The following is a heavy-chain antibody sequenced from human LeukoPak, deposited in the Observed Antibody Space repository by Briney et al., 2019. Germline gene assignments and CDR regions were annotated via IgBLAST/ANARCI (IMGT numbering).Heavy chain of an antibody. D-gene: IGHD3-10*01. CDR3: ARDKFYYGSGSYSGYYMDV. CDR2: INPSGGTT. Sequence: GASVKVSCKASGYTFTSYHMHWVRQAPGQGLEWMGIINPSGGTTNYAQKFRGRVTMTRDMSTSTVYMELSSLRSEDTAVYYCARDKFYYGSGSYSGYYMDVWGKGTTVTVSS. CDR1: GYTFTSYH. J-gene: IGHJ6*03. V-gene: IGHV1-46*01.